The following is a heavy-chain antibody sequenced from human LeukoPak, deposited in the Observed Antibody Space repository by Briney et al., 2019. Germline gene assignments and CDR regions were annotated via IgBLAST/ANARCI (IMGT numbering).Heavy chain of an antibody. V-gene: IGHV3-7*03. J-gene: IGHJ2*01. D-gene: IGHD2-15*01. CDR1: GFTFSTYW. CDR3: ARAKWSNWYFDL. Sequence: GGSLRLSCAASGFTFSTYWMNWVRQAPGKGLEWVANIKQDGSKKYYVDSVKGRFTLSRDSAKNSLYLQMDSLRAEDTAVYYCARAKWSNWYFDLWGRGTLVTVSS. CDR2: IKQDGSKK.